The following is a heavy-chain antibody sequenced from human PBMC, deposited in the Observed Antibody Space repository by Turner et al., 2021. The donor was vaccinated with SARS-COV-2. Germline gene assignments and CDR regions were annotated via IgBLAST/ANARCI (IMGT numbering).Heavy chain of an antibody. V-gene: IGHV3-23*01. Sequence: EVQLLESGGGLVQPGGSLRLSCAASGFIFSSYGMSWVRQAPGKGLEWVSVISGSGDTTYYADSVEGRFTISRDNAKDLLFLQMNSLRGEDTGVYYCARSGAAALLRYNWFESWGQGTPVTVSS. D-gene: IGHD2-2*01. CDR2: ISGSGDTT. CDR1: GFIFSSYG. J-gene: IGHJ5*01. CDR3: ARSGAAALLRYNWFES.